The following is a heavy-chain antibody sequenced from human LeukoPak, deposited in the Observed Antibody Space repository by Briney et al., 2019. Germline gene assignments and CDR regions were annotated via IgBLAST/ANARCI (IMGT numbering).Heavy chain of an antibody. Sequence: PGGSLRLSCAASGFTSSSYALNWVRQAPGKGLEWVSSISSSSSYIYYADSVKGRFTISRDNAKNSLYLQMNSLRAEDTAVYYCARDRGKYYYYYYGMDVWGQGTTVTVSS. CDR2: ISSSSSYI. J-gene: IGHJ6*02. V-gene: IGHV3-21*01. D-gene: IGHD3-10*01. CDR3: ARDRGKYYYYYYGMDV. CDR1: GFTSSSYA.